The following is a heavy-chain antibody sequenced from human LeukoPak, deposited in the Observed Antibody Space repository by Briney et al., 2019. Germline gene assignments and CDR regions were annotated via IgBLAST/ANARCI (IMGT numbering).Heavy chain of an antibody. D-gene: IGHD2-15*01. V-gene: IGHV1-2*02. CDR3: AASIMVVAAMDAFDI. CDR2: INPNSGGT. J-gene: IGHJ3*02. Sequence: ASVKVSCKASGYTFTGYYMHWVRQAPGQGLEWMGWINPNSGGTNYAQKFQGRVTMTRDTSINTAYMELGRLRSDDTAVYYCAASIMVVAAMDAFDIWGQGTRVTVSS. CDR1: GYTFTGYY.